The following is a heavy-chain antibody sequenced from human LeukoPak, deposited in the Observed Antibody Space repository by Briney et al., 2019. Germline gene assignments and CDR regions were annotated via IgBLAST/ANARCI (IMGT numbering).Heavy chain of an antibody. V-gene: IGHV4-59*01. CDR2: IYYSGST. CDR3: ARVNSSGWYYFDY. Sequence: SETLSLTCTVSGGSISSYYWSWIRQPPGKGLEWIGYIYYSGSTNYNPSLKSRVTISVDTSKSQFSLKLSSVTAADTAVYYCARVNSSGWYYFDYWGQGTLVTVSS. J-gene: IGHJ4*02. D-gene: IGHD6-19*01. CDR1: GGSISSYY.